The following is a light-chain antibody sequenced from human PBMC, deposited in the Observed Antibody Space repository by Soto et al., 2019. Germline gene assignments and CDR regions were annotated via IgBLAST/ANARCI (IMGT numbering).Light chain of an antibody. CDR3: QKYNSAPRT. J-gene: IGKJ1*01. CDR2: AAS. V-gene: IGKV1-27*01. Sequence: DIQMTQSPSSLSASVGDRVTITCRASQGISTYLAWYQQKPGKVPKLLIYAASTLQSGVPSRFSGSGSGTDFTLTISSLQPEDVATYYCQKYNSAPRTFGKGNKVEIK. CDR1: QGISTY.